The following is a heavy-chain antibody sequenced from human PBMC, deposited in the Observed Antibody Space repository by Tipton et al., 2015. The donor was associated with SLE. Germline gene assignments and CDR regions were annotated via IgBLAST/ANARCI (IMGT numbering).Heavy chain of an antibody. Sequence: PRLSCAASGFTFSNVWMTWVRQAPVKGLEWVGRIRPSTDGGTTDYAAPVKGRFTISRDDSKNTLYLQMNSLKIEDTAVYYCGTWYSSGWYLFDPWGQGTLVTVSS. CDR3: GTWYSSGWYLFDP. CDR2: IRPSTDGGTT. V-gene: IGHV3-15*01. J-gene: IGHJ5*02. CDR1: GFTFSNVW. D-gene: IGHD6-19*01.